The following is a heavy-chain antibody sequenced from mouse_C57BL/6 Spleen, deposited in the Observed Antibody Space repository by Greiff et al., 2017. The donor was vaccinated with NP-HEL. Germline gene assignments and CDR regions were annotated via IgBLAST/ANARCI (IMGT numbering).Heavy chain of an antibody. CDR2: INPSNGGT. CDR3: ARDDGSSYVGNYAMDY. V-gene: IGHV1-53*01. CDR1: GYTFTSYW. D-gene: IGHD1-1*01. J-gene: IGHJ4*01. Sequence: QVQLKQPGTELVKPGASVKLSCKASGYTFTSYWMHWVKQRPGQGLEWIGNINPSNGGTNYNEKFKSKATLTVDKSSSTAYMQLSSLTSEDSAVYYCARDDGSSYVGNYAMDYWGQGTSVTVSS.